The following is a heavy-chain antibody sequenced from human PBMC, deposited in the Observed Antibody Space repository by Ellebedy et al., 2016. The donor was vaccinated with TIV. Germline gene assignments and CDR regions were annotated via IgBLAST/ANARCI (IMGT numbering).Heavy chain of an antibody. CDR2: ISSSSSYI. D-gene: IGHD3-22*01. V-gene: IGHV3-21*01. J-gene: IGHJ3*02. CDR3: AGGSGFLFDI. Sequence: GESLKISCAASGFTFSSYSMNWVRQAPGKGLEWVSSISSSSSYIYYADSVKGRFTISRDNAKNSLYLQMNSLRAEDTALYYCAGGSGFLFDIWGQGTMVTVSS. CDR1: GFTFSSYS.